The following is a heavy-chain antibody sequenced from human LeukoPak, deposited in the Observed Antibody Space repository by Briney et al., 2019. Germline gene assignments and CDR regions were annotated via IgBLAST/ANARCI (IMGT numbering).Heavy chain of an antibody. J-gene: IGHJ4*02. D-gene: IGHD3-16*02. CDR3: ARGGGDYVWGSYRLKKPYDY. Sequence: SETLSLTCAVYGGSFSGYYWSWIRQPPGKGLEWIGEINHSGSTNYNPSLKSRVTISVDTSKNQFSLKLSSVTAADTAVYYCARGGGDYVWGSYRLKKPYDYWGQGTLVTVSS. V-gene: IGHV4-34*01. CDR1: GGSFSGYY. CDR2: INHSGST.